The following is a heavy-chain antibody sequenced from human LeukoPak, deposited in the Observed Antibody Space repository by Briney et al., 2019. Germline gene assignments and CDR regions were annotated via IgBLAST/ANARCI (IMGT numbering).Heavy chain of an antibody. Sequence: SVKVSCKASGGTFSSYAISWVRQAPGQGLEWMEGIIPIFGTANYAQKFQGRVTITTDESTSTAYMELSSLRSEDTAVYYCARSIAVAGASYYFDYWGQGTLVTVSS. V-gene: IGHV1-69*05. CDR3: ARSIAVAGASYYFDY. J-gene: IGHJ4*02. CDR2: IIPIFGTA. CDR1: GGTFSSYA. D-gene: IGHD6-19*01.